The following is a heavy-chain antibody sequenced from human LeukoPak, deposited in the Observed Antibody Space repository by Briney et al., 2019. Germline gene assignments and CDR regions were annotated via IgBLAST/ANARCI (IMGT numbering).Heavy chain of an antibody. V-gene: IGHV4-39*07. J-gene: IGHJ5*02. CDR3: ATVFDRKANWFDP. CDR2: IYYSGST. Sequence: TSETLSLTCTVSGGSISSSSYYWGWIRQPPGKGLEWTGSIYYSGSTYYNPSLKSRVTISVDTSKNQFSLKLSSVTAADTAVYYCATVFDRKANWFDPWGQGTLVTVSS. D-gene: IGHD3-10*01. CDR1: GGSISSSSYY.